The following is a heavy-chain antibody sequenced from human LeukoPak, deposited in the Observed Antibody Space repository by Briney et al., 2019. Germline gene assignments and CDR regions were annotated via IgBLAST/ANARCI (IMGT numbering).Heavy chain of an antibody. CDR3: ATTSILRGYYYYYYMDV. CDR1: GGTFSSYA. CDR2: IIPIFGTA. V-gene: IGHV1-69*05. D-gene: IGHD3-16*01. J-gene: IGHJ6*03. Sequence: EASVKVSCKASGGTFSSYAISWVRQAPGQGLEWMGGIIPIFGTANYAQKFQGRVTITTDESTSTAYMELSSLRSEDTAVYYCATTSILRGYYYYYYMDVWGKGTTVTVSS.